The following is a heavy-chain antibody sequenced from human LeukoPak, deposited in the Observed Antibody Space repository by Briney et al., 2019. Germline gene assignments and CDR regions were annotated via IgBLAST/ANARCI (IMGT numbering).Heavy chain of an antibody. V-gene: IGHV3-21*01. CDR2: ISSSSSYI. CDR3: ARGGSSYYFDY. J-gene: IGHJ4*02. D-gene: IGHD6-6*01. Sequence: GGSLRLSCAASGFTFSSYSMNWVRQAPGKGLEWVSSISSSSSYIYYADSVKGRFTISRDNAMNSLYLQMNSLRAEDTAVYYCARGGSSYYFDYWGQGTLVTVSS. CDR1: GFTFSSYS.